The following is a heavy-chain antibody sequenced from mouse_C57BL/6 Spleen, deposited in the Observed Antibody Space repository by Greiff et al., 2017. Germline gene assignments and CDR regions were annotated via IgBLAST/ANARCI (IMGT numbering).Heavy chain of an antibody. D-gene: IGHD2-3*01. Sequence: VQLQQPGPELVKPGASVKISCKASGYSFTDYNMHWVKQSNGQSLEWIGVINPNYGTTSYNQKFKGKATLTVDQSSSTAYMQLNSLTSEDSAVXYCARNEGYPLWYFDVWGTGTTVTVSS. J-gene: IGHJ1*03. CDR1: GYSFTDYN. V-gene: IGHV1-39*01. CDR2: INPNYGTT. CDR3: ARNEGYPLWYFDV.